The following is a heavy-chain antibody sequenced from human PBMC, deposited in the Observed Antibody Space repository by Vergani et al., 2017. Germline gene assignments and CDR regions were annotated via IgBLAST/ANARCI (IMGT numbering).Heavy chain of an antibody. V-gene: IGHV4-34*01. Sequence: QVQLQQWGAGLLKPSETLSLTCAVYGGSFSGYYWSWIRQPPGKGLEWIGEINHSGSTNYNPSLKSRVTISVDTSKNQFSLKLSSVTAADTAVYYCARVPLHLRYFDWLLPRSDYYYYYGMDVWGQGTTVTVSS. CDR1: GGSFSGYY. D-gene: IGHD3-9*01. J-gene: IGHJ6*02. CDR3: ARVPLHLRYFDWLLPRSDYYYYYGMDV. CDR2: INHSGST.